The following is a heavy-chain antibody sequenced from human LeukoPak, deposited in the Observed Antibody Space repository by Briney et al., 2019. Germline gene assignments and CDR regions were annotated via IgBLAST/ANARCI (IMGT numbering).Heavy chain of an antibody. J-gene: IGHJ4*02. CDR2: LHSSGST. V-gene: IGHV4-59*12. Sequence: SETLSLTCTVSGGSISSYYWSWIRQSPGKRLEWIGYLHSSGSTNYNPSLKSRVTISVDTSKNQFSLKLSSVTAADTAVYYCARVGDFWSGYYRYWGQGTLVTVSS. D-gene: IGHD3-3*01. CDR1: GGSISSYY. CDR3: ARVGDFWSGYYRY.